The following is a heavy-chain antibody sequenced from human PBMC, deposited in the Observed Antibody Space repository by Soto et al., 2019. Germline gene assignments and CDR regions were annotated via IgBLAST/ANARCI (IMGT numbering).Heavy chain of an antibody. J-gene: IGHJ6*03. CDR2: ISSNGVGT. CDR3: ARRARPDFYYMDV. CDR1: GFTLSGYA. V-gene: IGHV3-64*01. D-gene: IGHD6-6*01. Sequence: EVQLAEPGGGLAQPGGSLRLSCAASGFTLSGYAMDWVRQAPGKGLEYVSGISSNGVGTYYANSVQGRFTISRDNSKNTVYLQMGSLRPEDMAVYYCARRARPDFYYMDVWGKGTTVTVSS.